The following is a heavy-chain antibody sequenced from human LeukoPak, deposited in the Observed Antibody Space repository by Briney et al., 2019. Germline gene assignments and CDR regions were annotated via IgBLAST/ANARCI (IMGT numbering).Heavy chain of an antibody. CDR3: AKKKSWYSSSWYLDY. D-gene: IGHD6-13*01. V-gene: IGHV3-23*01. CDR2: ISGSGGST. Sequence: GGSLGLSCAASGFTFSSYAMSWVRQAPGKGLEWVSAISGSGGSTYYADSVKGRFTISRDHSKNTLYLQMNSLRAEDTAVYYCAKKKSWYSSSWYLDYWGQGTLVTVSS. J-gene: IGHJ4*02. CDR1: GFTFSSYA.